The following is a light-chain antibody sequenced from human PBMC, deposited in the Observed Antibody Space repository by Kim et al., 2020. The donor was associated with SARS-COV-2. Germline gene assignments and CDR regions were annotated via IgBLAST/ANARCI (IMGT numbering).Light chain of an antibody. CDR2: EDH. CDR1: SGSVAANF. Sequence: KTVTSSCPRSSGSVAANFVQWYQQRPGSAPTLMIDEDHRSPSGIPHLFSGSIRSSSTSASLTISGLRTEDDADYCWQSYDSNNRVVFGGGTQLTVL. V-gene: IGLV6-57*03. CDR3: QSYDSNNRVV. J-gene: IGLJ2*01.